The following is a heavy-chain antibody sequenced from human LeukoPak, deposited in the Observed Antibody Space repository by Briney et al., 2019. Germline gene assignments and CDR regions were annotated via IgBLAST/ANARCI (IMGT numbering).Heavy chain of an antibody. CDR1: GGSFSGYY. V-gene: IGHV4-34*01. CDR2: INHSGST. J-gene: IGHJ6*04. CDR3: ARGSHGMDA. Sequence: SETLSLTCAVYGGSFSGYYWSWIRQPPGKGLEWIGEINHSGSTNYNPSLKSRVTISVDTSKNQFSLKLSSVTAADTAVYYCARGSHGMDAWGKGTTVTVSS.